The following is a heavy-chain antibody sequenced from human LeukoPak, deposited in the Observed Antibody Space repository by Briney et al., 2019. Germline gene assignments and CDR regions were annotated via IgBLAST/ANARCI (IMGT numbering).Heavy chain of an antibody. CDR1: GFTFSSYT. V-gene: IGHV3-48*01. D-gene: IGHD3-10*01. CDR3: ARGSGSYSD. Sequence: GGSLRLSCAASGFTFSSYTMNWVRQPPGKGLEWVSNIGTSSTTIYYADSVKGRFTISRDSAKNSLHLQMNSLRAEDTGVYYCARGSGSYSDWGQGTLVTVSS. CDR2: IGTSSTTI. J-gene: IGHJ4*02.